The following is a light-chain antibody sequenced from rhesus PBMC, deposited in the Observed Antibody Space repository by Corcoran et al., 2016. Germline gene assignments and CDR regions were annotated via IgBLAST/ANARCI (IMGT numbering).Light chain of an antibody. J-gene: IGKJ1*01. V-gene: IGKV1-22*01. CDR2: KAS. Sequence: DIQMTQSPSSLSASVGDSVTITCRASQGIRSWLAWYQQKPGKAPKLLIYKASSFQSGVPSRFSGSGSGTDFTLTISSLQSEDFATYYCQQYSSRPWTFGQGTKVEIK. CDR1: QGIRSW. CDR3: QQYSSRPWT.